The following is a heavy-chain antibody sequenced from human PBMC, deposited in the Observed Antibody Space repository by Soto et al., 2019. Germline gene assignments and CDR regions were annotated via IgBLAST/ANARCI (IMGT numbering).Heavy chain of an antibody. CDR3: AGQSPGAGDRAFDL. Sequence: QVQLVQSGAELKKPGSSVKVSCKPSGGTFNSYTFGWVRQAPGQGLEWVGRIITILGLTNNAHKFQGRLTVTADKSTATAYMELSSLRSDDTAIYYCAGQSPGAGDRAFDLWGQGTMVTVSS. CDR1: GGTFNSYT. J-gene: IGHJ3*01. V-gene: IGHV1-69*02. CDR2: IITILGLT. D-gene: IGHD3-16*01.